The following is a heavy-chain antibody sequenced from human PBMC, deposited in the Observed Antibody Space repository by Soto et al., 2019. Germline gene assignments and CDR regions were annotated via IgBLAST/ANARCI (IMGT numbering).Heavy chain of an antibody. V-gene: IGHV3-64D*06. J-gene: IGHJ4*02. CDR1: GFTFSSYA. Sequence: GCLRRSGSASGFTFSSYAMHWVRQAPGKGLEYVSAISSNGGSTYYADSVKGRFTISRDNSKNTLYLQMSSLRAEDTAVYYCARDNSGSYRFDYRGQGTLFTVSS. CDR2: ISSNGGST. CDR3: ARDNSGSYRFDY. D-gene: IGHD1-26*01.